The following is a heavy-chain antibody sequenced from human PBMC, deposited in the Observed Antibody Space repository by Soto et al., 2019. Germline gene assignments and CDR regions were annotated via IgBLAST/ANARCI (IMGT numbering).Heavy chain of an antibody. J-gene: IGHJ5*02. Sequence: ASVKVSCKASGYTFTSYYMHWVRQAPGQELEWMGIINPSGGSTSYADSVKGRFTISRDNAKNTLYLQMNSLRAEDTAVYYCARGLTYYYGSGSPRWFDPWGQGTLVTVSS. CDR1: GYTFTSYY. V-gene: IGHV1-46*04. CDR3: ARGLTYYYGSGSPRWFDP. D-gene: IGHD3-10*01. CDR2: INPSGGST.